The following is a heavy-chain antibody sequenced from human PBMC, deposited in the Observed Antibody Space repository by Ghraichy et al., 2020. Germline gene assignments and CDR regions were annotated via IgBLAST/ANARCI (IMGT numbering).Heavy chain of an antibody. Sequence: GGYLRLSCAASGFSVTSNYMNWVRQAPGKGLEWVSVIKTGDTTYYADSVNGRFTISRDSSKNTLYLQMSSLRADDTAVYYCARGSAGPFDYWGQGTLVTVSS. V-gene: IGHV3-53*01. CDR2: IKTGDTT. J-gene: IGHJ4*02. CDR1: GFSVTSNY. CDR3: ARGSAGPFDY.